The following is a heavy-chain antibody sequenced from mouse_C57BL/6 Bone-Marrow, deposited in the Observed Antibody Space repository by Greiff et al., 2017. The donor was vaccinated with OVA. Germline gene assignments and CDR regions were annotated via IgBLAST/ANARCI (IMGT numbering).Heavy chain of an antibody. Sequence: EVKLMESGGGSVKPGGSLKLSCAASGFTFSSYAMSWVRQTPEKRLEWVATISDGGSYTYYPDNVKGRFTISRDNAKNNLYLQMSHLKSEDTAMYYCARANWYYFDYWGQGTTLTVSS. CDR3: ARANWYYFDY. J-gene: IGHJ2*01. CDR1: GFTFSSYA. D-gene: IGHD4-1*01. V-gene: IGHV5-4*03. CDR2: ISDGGSYT.